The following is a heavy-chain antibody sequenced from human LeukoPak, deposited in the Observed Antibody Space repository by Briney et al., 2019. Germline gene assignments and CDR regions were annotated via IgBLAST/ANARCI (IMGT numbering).Heavy chain of an antibody. D-gene: IGHD1-26*01. CDR1: KFTFSNYA. Sequence: GGSLRLSCTAFKFTFSNYAMSWVRQAPGKGLEWVSVISGSGGSTYYADSVKGRFTISRDNSKNTLYLQMSSLRAEDTAVYYCAKDRSWAATTTRLYSFDYWGQGTLVTVSS. CDR2: ISGSGGST. V-gene: IGHV3-23*01. CDR3: AKDRSWAATTTRLYSFDY. J-gene: IGHJ4*02.